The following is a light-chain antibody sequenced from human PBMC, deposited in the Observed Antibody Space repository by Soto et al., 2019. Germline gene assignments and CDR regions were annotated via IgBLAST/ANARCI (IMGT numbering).Light chain of an antibody. CDR3: CSYAGSGTYV. J-gene: IGLJ1*01. CDR1: SSDVGSYNL. Sequence: QSAPTQPASVSGSPGQSIIISCTGTSSDVGSYNLVSWYQQHPTKAPKLMIYEGSKRPSAVSNRFSGSQSGNAASLTISGLQAEDEADYYCCSYAGSGTYVFGSGTKVTVL. V-gene: IGLV2-23*01. CDR2: EGS.